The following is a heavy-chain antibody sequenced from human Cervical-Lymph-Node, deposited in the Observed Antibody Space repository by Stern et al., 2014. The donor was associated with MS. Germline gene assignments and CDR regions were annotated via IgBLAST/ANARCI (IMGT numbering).Heavy chain of an antibody. D-gene: IGHD1-7*01. CDR3: ARGLRGDWNYDAFDY. CDR1: GYTFTGQY. V-gene: IGHV1-2*06. CDR2: INPNSGGT. J-gene: IGHJ4*02. Sequence: AQLVESGAEVKKPGASVKVSCKASGYTFTGQYMHWVRQAPGQGLEWMGRINPNSGGTSYAQKFQGRVTMTRDTSINTAPMELSRLTSDDTAMYYCARGLRGDWNYDAFDYWGQGTLVTVSS.